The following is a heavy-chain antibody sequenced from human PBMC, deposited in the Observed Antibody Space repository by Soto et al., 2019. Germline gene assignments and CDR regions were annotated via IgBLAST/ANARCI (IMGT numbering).Heavy chain of an antibody. CDR1: GFTFSNSW. J-gene: IGHJ4*02. CDR3: VKVLARGVGVPRFYFDS. D-gene: IGHD2-2*01. Sequence: GGSLRLSCAASGFTFSNSWMHWVRQVSGKGLGWVSRINADGTSTSYADSVKGRFTISRDNAKNTLYLHVNSLRAEDTAVYYCVKVLARGVGVPRFYFDSWGQGALVTVSS. V-gene: IGHV3-74*01. CDR2: INADGTST.